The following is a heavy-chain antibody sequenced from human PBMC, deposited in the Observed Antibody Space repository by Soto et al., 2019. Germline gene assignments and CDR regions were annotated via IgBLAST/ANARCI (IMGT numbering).Heavy chain of an antibody. D-gene: IGHD3-16*01. Sequence: RQPPGKGLEWIGTMYHSGSTYYNPSLKSRVTISVDTSKNQFSLKLSSVTAADTAVYYCARTFGYGGYYYGMDVWGQGTTVTVSS. J-gene: IGHJ6*02. CDR2: MYHSGST. CDR3: ARTFGYGGYYYGMDV. V-gene: IGHV4-38-2*01.